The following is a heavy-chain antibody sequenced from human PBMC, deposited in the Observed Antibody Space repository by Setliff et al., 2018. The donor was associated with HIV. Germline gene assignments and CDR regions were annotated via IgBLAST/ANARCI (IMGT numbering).Heavy chain of an antibody. CDR3: ARDVNFYYEGGNWFDP. Sequence: SVKVSCKASGGTFSSYAISWVRQAPGQGLEWMGGIIPIFGTANYARKFQGRLTITADESTNTAYMELSSLRSEDTAVYYFARDVNFYYEGGNWFDPWGQGTLVTVSS. V-gene: IGHV1-69*13. D-gene: IGHD3-22*01. CDR1: GGTFSSYA. CDR2: IIPIFGTA. J-gene: IGHJ5*02.